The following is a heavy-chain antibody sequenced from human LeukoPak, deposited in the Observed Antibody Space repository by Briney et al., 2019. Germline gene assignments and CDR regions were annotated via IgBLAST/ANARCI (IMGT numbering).Heavy chain of an antibody. CDR2: IKEDGSAQ. Sequence: GGSLRLSCAASGFTLNGYWMSWVRQAPGKGLEWVANIKEDGSAQYYVGSMKGRFTISRDNAKNSLNLQMNSLRAEDTAVYYCATSSNAPGNHWGQGTLVTVSS. V-gene: IGHV3-7*01. J-gene: IGHJ5*02. CDR1: GFTLNGYW. CDR3: ATSSNAPGNH. D-gene: IGHD2-2*01.